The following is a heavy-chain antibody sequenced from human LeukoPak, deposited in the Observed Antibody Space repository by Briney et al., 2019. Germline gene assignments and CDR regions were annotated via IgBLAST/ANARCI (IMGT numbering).Heavy chain of an antibody. CDR1: GGSISSGGYS. V-gene: IGHV4-61*08. D-gene: IGHD5-18*01. J-gene: IGHJ4*02. CDR3: ARGGGSGYSYG. CDR2: IYYSGST. Sequence: SETLSLTCAVSGGSISSGGYSWSWIRQPPGKGLEWIGYIYYSGSTNYNPSLKSRVTLSVDTSKNQFSLKLSSVTAADTAVYYCARGGGSGYSYGWGQGTLVTVSS.